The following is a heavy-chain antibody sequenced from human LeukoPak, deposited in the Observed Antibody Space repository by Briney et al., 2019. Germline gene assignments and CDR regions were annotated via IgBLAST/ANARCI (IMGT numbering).Heavy chain of an antibody. CDR1: GFTFSDYW. CDR3: ARNPAKVVPAVY. J-gene: IGHJ4*02. V-gene: IGHV3-7*01. CDR2: IKQDGSDK. Sequence: GGSLRLSCAASGFTFSDYWMSWVRQAPGKGLEWVPNIKQDGSDKSYVDSVKGRFTISRDNAKNSLSLQMNSLRAEDTAVYYCARNPAKVVPAVYWGQGTLVTVSS. D-gene: IGHD2-2*01.